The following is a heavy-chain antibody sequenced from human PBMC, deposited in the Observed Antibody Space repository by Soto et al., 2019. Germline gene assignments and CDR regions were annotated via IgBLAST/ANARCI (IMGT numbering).Heavy chain of an antibody. J-gene: IGHJ2*01. Sequence: ASVKVSCKASGYTFSDYGIAWVRQAPGQGLEWMGWISISSGNTHFEESLQGRVTMTSDKTSTAYMELWRLRSDDSAMYYCARSYNYGSYWHFDLWGRGTPVPVSS. D-gene: IGHD3-10*01. CDR1: GYTFSDYG. CDR2: ISISSGNT. V-gene: IGHV1-18*04. CDR3: ARSYNYGSYWHFDL.